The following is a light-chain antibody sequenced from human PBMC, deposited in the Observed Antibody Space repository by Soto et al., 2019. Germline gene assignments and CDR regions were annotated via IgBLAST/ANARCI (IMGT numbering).Light chain of an antibody. J-gene: IGKJ1*01. CDR1: QSVTKS. V-gene: IGKV3-20*01. Sequence: EIVLTQSPGTLSLSPGERATLSCRASQSVTKSLAWYQQKPGQAPRLLIYGASSRATGIPDRFSGSGSGTDFTLTISRLEPEDFAVYYCQHSGDFRWTFGQGTKVEVK. CDR2: GAS. CDR3: QHSGDFRWT.